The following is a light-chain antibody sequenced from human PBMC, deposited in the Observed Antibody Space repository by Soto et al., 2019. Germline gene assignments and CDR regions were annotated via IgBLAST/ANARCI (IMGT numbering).Light chain of an antibody. J-gene: IGKJ1*01. V-gene: IGKV3-20*01. CDR2: GAS. CDR3: HQYGGSPQT. Sequence: EIVLTHSTGTLSLSPGERATLSCRASQSVSNYLAWYQRKPGQAPRLLIYGASSRATGIPDRFSGSGSGTDFTLTISRLEPEDFAVYYCHQYGGSPQTFGQGTKV. CDR1: QSVSNY.